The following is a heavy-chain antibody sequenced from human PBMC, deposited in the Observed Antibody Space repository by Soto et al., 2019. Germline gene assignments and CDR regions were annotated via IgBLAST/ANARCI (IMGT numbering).Heavy chain of an antibody. CDR1: GFTFSDYY. CDR3: AREAAVAAYFDY. V-gene: IGHV3-11*01. D-gene: IGHD6-19*01. CDR2: ISSSGSTI. J-gene: IGHJ4*02. Sequence: LRLSCAASGFTFSDYYMSWIRQAPGKGLEWVSYISSSGSTIYYADSVKGRFTISRDNAKNSLYLQMNSLRAEDTAVYYCAREAAVAAYFDYWGQGTLVTVSS.